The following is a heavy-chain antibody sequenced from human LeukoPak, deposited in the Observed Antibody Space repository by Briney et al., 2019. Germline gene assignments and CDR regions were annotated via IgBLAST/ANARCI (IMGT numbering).Heavy chain of an antibody. Sequence: SETLSLTCTVSGGSISSSSYYWGWIRQPPGKGLEWIGSIYYSGSTYYNPSLKSRVTISVDTSKNQFSLKLSSVTAADTAVYYCAREIEWLRFTHFDYWGQGTLVTVSS. D-gene: IGHD5-12*01. V-gene: IGHV4-39*02. CDR2: IYYSGST. CDR3: AREIEWLRFTHFDY. CDR1: GGSISSSSYY. J-gene: IGHJ4*02.